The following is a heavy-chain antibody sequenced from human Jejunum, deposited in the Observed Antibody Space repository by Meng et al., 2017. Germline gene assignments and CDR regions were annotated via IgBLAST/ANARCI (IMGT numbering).Heavy chain of an antibody. Sequence: GESLKISCAASGFTFINYDFNWVRQAPGKGLEWLSHISISGSVKYYAASVKGRFTISRDDAENSVYLEMKSLTAEDTAVYFCARGREARGSFDFWGQGTVVTVSS. V-gene: IGHV3-48*03. CDR2: ISISGSVK. CDR3: ARGREARGSFDF. J-gene: IGHJ4*02. CDR1: GFTFINYD. D-gene: IGHD3-10*01.